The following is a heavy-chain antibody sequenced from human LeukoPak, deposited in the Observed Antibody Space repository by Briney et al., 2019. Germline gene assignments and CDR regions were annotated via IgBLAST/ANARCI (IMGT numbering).Heavy chain of an antibody. Sequence: GGSLRLSCVVSGVSLSNCNMNRVRQAPGRELDWVSYINSSSYYIYYTDSAKGRFTISIDSAKNSLYLDMSGLRAEDTAVYYCARDRPYDYVWGSDGLDFWGHGTAVTVSS. V-gene: IGHV3-21*06. CDR2: INSSSYYI. J-gene: IGHJ3*01. CDR1: GVSLSNCN. CDR3: ARDRPYDYVWGSDGLDF. D-gene: IGHD3-16*01.